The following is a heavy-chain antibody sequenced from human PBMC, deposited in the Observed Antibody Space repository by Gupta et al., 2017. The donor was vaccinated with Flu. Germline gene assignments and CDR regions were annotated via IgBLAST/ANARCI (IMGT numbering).Heavy chain of an antibody. CDR3: ARRKRAVVVTDTQTLYFDL. CDR1: GGSFSGYY. Sequence: QVQLQQWGAGLLKPSETLSLTCAVYGGSFSGYYWSWIRQPPGKGLEWIGEINHSGSTNYNPSLKSRVTISVDTSKNQFSLKLSSVTAADTAVYYCARRKRAVVVTDTQTLYFDLWGRGTLVTVSS. D-gene: IGHD2-21*02. V-gene: IGHV4-34*01. J-gene: IGHJ2*01. CDR2: INHSGST.